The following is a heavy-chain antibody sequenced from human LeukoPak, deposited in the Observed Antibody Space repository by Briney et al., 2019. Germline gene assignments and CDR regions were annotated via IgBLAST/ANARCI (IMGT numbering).Heavy chain of an antibody. V-gene: IGHV4-4*02. CDR2: IYHNGST. D-gene: IGHD3-16*01. Sequence: SETLSLTCAVSGGSISSSNWWSWVRQPPGKGLEWIGEIYHNGSTNYNPSLKSRVTISVDKSKNQFSLKLSSVTAADTAVYYCARDAAWVRLGEGTWGQGTLVTVSS. CDR3: ARDAAWVRLGEGT. CDR1: GGSISSSNW. J-gene: IGHJ5*02.